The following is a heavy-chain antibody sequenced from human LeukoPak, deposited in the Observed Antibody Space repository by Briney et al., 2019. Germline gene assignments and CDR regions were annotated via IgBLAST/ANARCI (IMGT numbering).Heavy chain of an antibody. CDR2: ISAYNGNT. V-gene: IGHV1-18*01. J-gene: IGHJ4*02. CDR3: AKDGLATSHGGDD. CDR1: GYTFTSYG. Sequence: ASVKVSCKASGYTFTSYGISWVRQAPGQGLEWMGWISAYNGNTNYAQKLQGRVTMTTDTSTSTAYMELRSLRSDGTAIYYCAKDGLATSHGGDDWGQGTLVTVSS. D-gene: IGHD5-24*01.